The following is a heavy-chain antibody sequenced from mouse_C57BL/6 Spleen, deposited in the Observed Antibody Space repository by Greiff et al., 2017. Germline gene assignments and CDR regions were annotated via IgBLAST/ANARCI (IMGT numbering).Heavy chain of an antibody. CDR1: GYTFTGYW. CDR3: AMRDYDWYFDV. Sequence: QVQLKQSGAELMKPGASVKLSCKATGYTFTGYWIEWVKQRPGHGLEWIGEILPRSGSTNYNEKFKGKATFTADTSSNTAYMQLSSLTTEASAIYYCAMRDYDWYFDVWGTGTTVTVSS. J-gene: IGHJ1*03. D-gene: IGHD2-4*01. V-gene: IGHV1-9*01. CDR2: ILPRSGST.